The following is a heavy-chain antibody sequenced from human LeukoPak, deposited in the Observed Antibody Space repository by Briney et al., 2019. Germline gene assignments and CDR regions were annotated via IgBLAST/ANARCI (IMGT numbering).Heavy chain of an antibody. CDR2: VSYDETNK. CDR1: GFTFSSYA. Sequence: GGSLRLSCAASGFTFSSYAMHWVRQAPGKGLEWVAVVSYDETNKYYADSVKGRFTLSRDNSKNTLYLQMSSLGPEDTAVYYCAGQPLGLTQHLDSWGQGTLVTVSS. J-gene: IGHJ4*02. CDR3: AGQPLGLTQHLDS. V-gene: IGHV3-30*04. D-gene: IGHD1-14*01.